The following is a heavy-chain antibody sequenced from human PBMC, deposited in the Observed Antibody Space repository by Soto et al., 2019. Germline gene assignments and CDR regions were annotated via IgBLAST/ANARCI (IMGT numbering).Heavy chain of an antibody. D-gene: IGHD3-22*01. V-gene: IGHV1-69*01. CDR1: GGTFSSYA. Sequence: QVQLVQSGAEVKKPGSSVKVSCKASGGTFSSYAISWVRQAPGQGLEWMGGIIPIFGTANYAQKFQGRVTITADESTSTAYMALSSLRSEDTAVYYCATIHYDSSGYEYYYGMDVWGQGTTVTVSS. CDR3: ATIHYDSSGYEYYYGMDV. J-gene: IGHJ6*02. CDR2: IIPIFGTA.